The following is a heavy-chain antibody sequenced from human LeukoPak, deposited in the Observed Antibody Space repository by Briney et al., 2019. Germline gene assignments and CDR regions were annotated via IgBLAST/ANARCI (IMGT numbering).Heavy chain of an antibody. Sequence: SETLSLTCTVSGGSISSSSYYWGRIRQPPGKRLEWIGSIYYSGSTYYNPSLKSRVTISVDTSKNQFSLKLSSVTAADTAVYYCARVRGDTAMDYYMDVWGKGTTVTVSS. CDR3: ARVRGDTAMDYYMDV. CDR1: GGSISSSSYY. D-gene: IGHD5-18*01. V-gene: IGHV4-39*01. CDR2: IYYSGST. J-gene: IGHJ6*03.